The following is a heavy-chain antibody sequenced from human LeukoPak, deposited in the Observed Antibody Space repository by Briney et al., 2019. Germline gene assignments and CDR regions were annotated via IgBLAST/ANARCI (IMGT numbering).Heavy chain of an antibody. J-gene: IGHJ4*02. V-gene: IGHV3-7*04. CDR2: IKKTGSET. CDR3: TRVGYIDEGIDY. CDR1: GFTFSHFW. D-gene: IGHD5-24*01. Sequence: GGSLRLSCAASGFTFSHFWMSWVRQAPGKGLEWVAYIKKTGSETYYVGSVKGRFTISRDNAKNSLYLQMNSLRAEDTAIYYCTRVGYIDEGIDYWGQGTLVTVSS.